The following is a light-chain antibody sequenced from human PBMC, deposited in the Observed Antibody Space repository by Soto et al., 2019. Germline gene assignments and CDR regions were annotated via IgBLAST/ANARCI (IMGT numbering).Light chain of an antibody. J-gene: IGKJ1*01. V-gene: IGKV1-5*03. CDR1: QSISSW. CDR2: KAS. CDR3: QQYNSYSPWS. Sequence: DIQMTQSPSTLSASVGDRVTITCRASQSISSWLAWYQQKPGKAPKRLIYKASSLESGVPSRFSGSGSGTEFTLTISSLQPDDFATDYCQQYNSYSPWSFGQGTKVEIK.